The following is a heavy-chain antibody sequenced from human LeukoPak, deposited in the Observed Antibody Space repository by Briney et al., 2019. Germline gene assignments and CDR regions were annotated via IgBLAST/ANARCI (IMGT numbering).Heavy chain of an antibody. V-gene: IGHV1-18*01. CDR3: ARGGGGYNWKDYFDY. CDR1: GYTFTSYG. Sequence: ASVKVSCKASGYTFTSYGISWVRQAPGQGLEWMGWISAYNGSTNYAQKLRGRVTMTTDTSTSTAYMELRSLRSDDTAVYYCARGGGGYNWKDYFDYWGQGTLVTVSS. D-gene: IGHD1-20*01. CDR2: ISAYNGST. J-gene: IGHJ4*02.